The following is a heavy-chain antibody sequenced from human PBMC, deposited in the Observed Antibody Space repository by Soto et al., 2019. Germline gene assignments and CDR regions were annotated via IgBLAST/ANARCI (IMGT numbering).Heavy chain of an antibody. D-gene: IGHD1-7*01. CDR2: ISYSVDKT. J-gene: IGHJ3*02. CDR3: ARRAITATTTWGAFDI. CDR1: EFTFSNYV. V-gene: IGHV3-23*01. Sequence: EVQLLESGGGLVQPGGSLRLSCAASEFTFSNYVMNWVRQAPGKELEWVSTISYSVDKTYYADSVKGRYTISRDNSKNSMTLQLQSLRADAAAVYYCARRAITATTTWGAFDIWGQWTMVTVSS.